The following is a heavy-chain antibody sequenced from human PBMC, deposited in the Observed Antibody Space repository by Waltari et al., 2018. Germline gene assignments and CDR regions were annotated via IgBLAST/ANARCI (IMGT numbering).Heavy chain of an antibody. Sequence: EVQLVQSGAEVKKPGESLKISCKGSGYSFTSYWIGWVRQMPGKGLECVGTIYPGDSDPGYGPSVQGQVTISADKSIRTAYLQWSSLKASDTAMYYCARLIMITGALAFDIWGQGTMVTVSS. CDR2: IYPGDSDP. J-gene: IGHJ3*02. CDR3: ARLIMITGALAFDI. CDR1: GYSFTSYW. D-gene: IGHD3-16*01. V-gene: IGHV5-51*01.